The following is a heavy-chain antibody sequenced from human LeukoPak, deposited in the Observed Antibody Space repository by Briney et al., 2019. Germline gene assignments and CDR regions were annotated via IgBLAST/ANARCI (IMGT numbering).Heavy chain of an antibody. CDR3: AKDYDDVWGSLDY. Sequence: GGSLRLSCAASGFTFTNYAMSWVPQAPGKGLECVAAIRISGGSTYYAGSVKGRFTISRDNSKNTLYLQMNSLTAEDTAIYYCAKDYDDVWGSLDYWGQGTLVTVSS. J-gene: IGHJ4*02. D-gene: IGHD3-16*01. CDR1: GFTFTNYA. V-gene: IGHV3-23*01. CDR2: IRISGGST.